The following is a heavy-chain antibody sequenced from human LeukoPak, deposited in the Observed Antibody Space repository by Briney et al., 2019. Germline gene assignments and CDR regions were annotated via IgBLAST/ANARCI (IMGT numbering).Heavy chain of an antibody. CDR3: ARDSTWRLDY. V-gene: IGHV3-7*03. CDR1: GFTFSSHW. D-gene: IGHD5-12*01. J-gene: IGHJ4*02. CDR2: IKEDGSVR. Sequence: GGTLRLSCTASGFTFSSHWMTWVRQPPGKGLEWVANIKEDGSVRYYVDSVKGRFTISRDNTKNALYLQMNSLRADDTAVYFCARDSTWRLDYWGQGTLITVSS.